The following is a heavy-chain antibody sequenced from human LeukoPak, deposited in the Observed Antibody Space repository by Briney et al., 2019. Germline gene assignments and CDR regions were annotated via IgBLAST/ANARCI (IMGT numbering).Heavy chain of an antibody. CDR1: GYTFTSYD. CDR3: ARGGPMLRNWLDS. D-gene: IGHD3-10*02. J-gene: IGHJ5*01. Sequence: GASVKVSCKASGYTFTSYDINWVRQAPGQGLEWMGWINPNSGDTNYVQKFQGRVTMTRDTSISTAYMVLTRLTSDDTAVYYCARGGPMLRNWLDSWGQGTLVTVSP. CDR2: INPNSGDT. V-gene: IGHV1-2*02.